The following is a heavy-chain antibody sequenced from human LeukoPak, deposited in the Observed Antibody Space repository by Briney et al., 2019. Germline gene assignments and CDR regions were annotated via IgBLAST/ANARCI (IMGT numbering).Heavy chain of an antibody. CDR3: AKDGGPALEWLLEGYFQH. J-gene: IGHJ1*01. D-gene: IGHD3-3*01. CDR1: GSTFSSYG. V-gene: IGHV3-30*18. CDR2: ISYDGSNK. Sequence: GGSLRLSCAASGSTFSSYGMHWVRQAPGKGLEWVAVISYDGSNKYYADSVKGRFTISRDNSKNTLYLQMNSLRAEDTAVYYCAKDGGPALEWLLEGYFQHWGQGTLVTVSS.